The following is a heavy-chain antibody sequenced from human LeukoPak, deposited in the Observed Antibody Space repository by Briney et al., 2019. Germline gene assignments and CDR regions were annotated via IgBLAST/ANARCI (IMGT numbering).Heavy chain of an antibody. CDR2: IYYSGST. Sequence: SETLSLTCTVSGGSISSGGYYWSWIRQHPGKGLEWIGYIYYSGSTYYNPPLKSRVTISVDTSKNQFSLKLSSVTAADTAVYYCARGGIVATSPFDYWGQGTLVTVSS. V-gene: IGHV4-31*03. CDR1: GGSISSGGYY. D-gene: IGHD5-12*01. J-gene: IGHJ4*02. CDR3: ARGGIVATSPFDY.